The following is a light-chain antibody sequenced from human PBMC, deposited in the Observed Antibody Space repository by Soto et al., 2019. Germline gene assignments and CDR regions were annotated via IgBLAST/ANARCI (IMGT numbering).Light chain of an antibody. CDR3: QQYVSSPWA. CDR1: QSVTNSF. V-gene: IGKV3-20*01. CDR2: GAS. J-gene: IGKJ1*01. Sequence: EIVLAQSPGTLSLSPGERATLSCRASQSVTNSFLAWYQQKPGQAPRLLIYGASRRATGIPDRFTGSGSGTDFTLTISRLEPEDFAVYYCQQYVSSPWAFGQGTKGGYQ.